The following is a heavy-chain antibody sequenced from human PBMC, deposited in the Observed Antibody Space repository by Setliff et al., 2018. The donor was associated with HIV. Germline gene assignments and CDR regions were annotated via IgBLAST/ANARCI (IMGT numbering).Heavy chain of an antibody. CDR2: INPNGGST. Sequence: ASVKVSCKASGYTFTSYYVHFVRQAPGQGPEWMGIINPNGGSTNYAQKFEGRVAMTADTSTSTAYMELTGLKSEDTAMYYCTRGGPGSSFGYDWFDPWGQGTPVTVSS. J-gene: IGHJ5*02. D-gene: IGHD5-18*01. CDR1: GYTFTSYY. V-gene: IGHV1-46*03. CDR3: TRGGPGSSFGYDWFDP.